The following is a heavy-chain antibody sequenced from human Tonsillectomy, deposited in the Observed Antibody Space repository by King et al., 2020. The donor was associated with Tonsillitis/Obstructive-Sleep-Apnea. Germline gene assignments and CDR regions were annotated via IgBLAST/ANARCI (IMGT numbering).Heavy chain of an antibody. CDR2: IDHSGSS. V-gene: IGHV4-34*01. D-gene: IGHD3-3*01. J-gene: IGHJ3*02. Sequence: VQLQQWGAGLLKPSETLSLSCGVYGGSLINYYWSWIRQPPGKGLEWIGEIDHSGSSKYNPSLKSRVTISVDTSKNQFSLKLRSLTAADTAVYYCARGMEQDFLSGNYSDAFDIWGQGTMVTVSS. CDR1: GGSLINYY. CDR3: ARGMEQDFLSGNYSDAFDI.